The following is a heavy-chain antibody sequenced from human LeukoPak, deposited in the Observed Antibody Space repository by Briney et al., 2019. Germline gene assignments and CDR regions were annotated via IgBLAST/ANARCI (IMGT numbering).Heavy chain of an antibody. CDR1: GFTFSDYY. CDR3: ARDYYGSGSYSSGFDY. CDR2: ISSSGSTI. D-gene: IGHD3-10*01. Sequence: GGSLRLSCAASGFTFSDYYMSWIRQAPGKGLEWVSYISSSGSTIYYADSVKGRFTISRDNAKHSLYLQMNSLRAEDTAVYYCARDYYGSGSYSSGFDYWGQGTLVTVSS. V-gene: IGHV3-11*01. J-gene: IGHJ4*02.